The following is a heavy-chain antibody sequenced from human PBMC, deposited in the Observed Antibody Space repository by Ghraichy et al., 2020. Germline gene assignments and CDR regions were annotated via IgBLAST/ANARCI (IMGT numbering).Heavy chain of an antibody. Sequence: ASVKVSCKASGYTFTSYDINWVRQATGQGLEWMGWMNPNSGNTGYAQKFQGRVTMTRNTSISTAYMELSSLRSEDTAVYYCARGRITMVRGVITRWFDPWGQGTLVTVSS. CDR1: GYTFTSYD. CDR3: ARGRITMVRGVITRWFDP. D-gene: IGHD3-10*01. J-gene: IGHJ5*02. CDR2: MNPNSGNT. V-gene: IGHV1-8*01.